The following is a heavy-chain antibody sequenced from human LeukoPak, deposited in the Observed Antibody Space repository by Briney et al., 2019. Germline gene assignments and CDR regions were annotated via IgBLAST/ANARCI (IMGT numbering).Heavy chain of an antibody. CDR2: LTDSGRST. CDR3: AKYGPQDSGSSHFDY. CDR1: GFTFSSYA. Sequence: PGGSLRLSCAASGFTFSSYAMSWVRQAPGKGLQWVSALTDSGRSTYYADSVKGRFTISRDNSKNTLFLRMNSLRAEDTAIYYCAKYGPQDSGSSHFDYWGQGALVTVSS. J-gene: IGHJ4*02. V-gene: IGHV3-23*01. D-gene: IGHD1-26*01.